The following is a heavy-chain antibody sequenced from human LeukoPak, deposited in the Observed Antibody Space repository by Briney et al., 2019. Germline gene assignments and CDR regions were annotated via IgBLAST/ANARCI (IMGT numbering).Heavy chain of an antibody. CDR3: TRDLGII. J-gene: IGHJ3*02. V-gene: IGHV1-18*01. CDR1: GYTFSSYG. Sequence: ASVKVSCKASGYTFSSYGISWVRRAPGQGLEWMGWISANNGNTNYAQKLQGRVTITTDTSTSTAYMELRSLTSDDTAVYYCTRDLGIIWGQGTMVTVSS. CDR2: ISANNGNT. D-gene: IGHD1-20*01.